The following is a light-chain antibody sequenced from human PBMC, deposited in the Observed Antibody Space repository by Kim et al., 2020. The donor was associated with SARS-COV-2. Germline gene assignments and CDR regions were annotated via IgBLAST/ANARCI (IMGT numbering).Light chain of an antibody. CDR2: GNS. V-gene: IGLV1-40*01. Sequence: GQRVTISCTGSSSNIGAGYDVHWYQQLPGTAPKLLIYGNSNRPSGVPDRFSGSKSGTSASLAITGLQAEYEADYYCQSYDSSLSALFGTGTKVTVL. CDR3: QSYDSSLSAL. CDR1: SSNIGAGYD. J-gene: IGLJ1*01.